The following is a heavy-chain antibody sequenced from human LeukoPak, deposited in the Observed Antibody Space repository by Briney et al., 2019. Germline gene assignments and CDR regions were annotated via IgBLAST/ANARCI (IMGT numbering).Heavy chain of an antibody. CDR2: ISSSSSYI. V-gene: IGHV3-21*01. J-gene: IGHJ4*02. Sequence: PGGSLRLFCAASGFTFSSYSMNWVRQAPGKGPEGVSSISSSSSYIYYADSVKGRFTISRDNAKNSLYLQMNSLRAEDTAVYYCARAPQENDYGDYWGQGTLVTVSS. CDR1: GFTFSSYS. CDR3: ARAPQENDYGDY.